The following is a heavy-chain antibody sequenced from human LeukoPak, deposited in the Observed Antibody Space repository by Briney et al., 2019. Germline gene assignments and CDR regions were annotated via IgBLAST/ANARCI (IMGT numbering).Heavy chain of an antibody. CDR1: GFTVSSNY. CDR3: ARGRFQLLGAFDI. V-gene: IGHV3-53*04. CDR2: IYSGGST. J-gene: IGHJ3*02. Sequence: GGSLRLSCAASGFTVSSNYMSWVRQAPGKGLEWVSVIYSGGSTYYADSVKGRFTISRHNSKNTLYLQMNSLRAEGTAVYYCARGRFQLLGAFDIWGQGTMVTVSS. D-gene: IGHD2-2*01.